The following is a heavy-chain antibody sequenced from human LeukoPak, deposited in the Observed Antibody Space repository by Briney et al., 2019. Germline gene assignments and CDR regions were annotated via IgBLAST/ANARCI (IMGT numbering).Heavy chain of an antibody. Sequence: SETLSLTCAVYAGSFSGYYWSWIRQPPGKGLEWIGEINHSGSTNYNPSLKSRVTISVDTSKNQFSLKLSSVTAADTAVYYCARGLYSGYADYFDYWGQGTLVTVSS. CDR2: INHSGST. V-gene: IGHV4-34*01. J-gene: IGHJ4*02. CDR1: AGSFSGYY. D-gene: IGHD5-12*01. CDR3: ARGLYSGYADYFDY.